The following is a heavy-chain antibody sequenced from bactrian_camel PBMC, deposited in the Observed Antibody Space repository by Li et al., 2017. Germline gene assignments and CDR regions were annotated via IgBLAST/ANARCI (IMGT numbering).Heavy chain of an antibody. CDR2: MYGGGATYTERT. V-gene: IGHV3S40*01. D-gene: IGHD1*01. Sequence: DVQLVESGGGSVQTGGFLKLSCVAVQDTTKRNAMAWFRQSPGKEREGLAAMYGGGATYTERTYYADSVKGRFTISRDNNKNAVYLQMDNLQPNDTAVYHCVVDGPPKCFRIAPFSDYWGQGTQVTVS. J-gene: IGHJ4*01. CDR3: VVDGPPKCFRIAPFSDY. CDR1: QDTTKRNA.